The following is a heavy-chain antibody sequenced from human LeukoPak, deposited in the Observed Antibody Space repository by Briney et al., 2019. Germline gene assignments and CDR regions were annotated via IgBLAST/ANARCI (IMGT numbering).Heavy chain of an antibody. D-gene: IGHD6-6*01. CDR3: RYGSSSGDY. Sequence: GGALRLSCAASGYTFSTSWMNWVRQAPGKGPVWVSRINGDGSITTYADSVKGRFTISRDNAKNALSLQMNSLRAEDTAVYYCRYGSSSGDYWGQGTLVTVSS. V-gene: IGHV3-74*01. CDR1: GYTFSTSW. CDR2: INGDGSIT. J-gene: IGHJ4*02.